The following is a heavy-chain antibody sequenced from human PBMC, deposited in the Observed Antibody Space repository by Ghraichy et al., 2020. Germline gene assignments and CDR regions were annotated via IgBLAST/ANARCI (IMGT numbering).Heavy chain of an antibody. CDR1: GFTFSSYE. CDR2: ISSGDTTI. V-gene: IGHV3-48*03. D-gene: IGHD2-15*01. Sequence: GGSLRLSCAASGFTFSSYEMNWVRQAPGKGLEWLSYISSGDTTIYYADSVKGRFTISRDDAKNSLYLQMHSLRDEDTAVYYCAREGINSFDYWGQGTLVTVSS. CDR3: AREGINSFDY. J-gene: IGHJ4*02.